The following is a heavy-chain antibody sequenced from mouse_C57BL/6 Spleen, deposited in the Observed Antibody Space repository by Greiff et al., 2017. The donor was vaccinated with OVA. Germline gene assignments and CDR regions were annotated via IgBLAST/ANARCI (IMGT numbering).Heavy chain of an antibody. CDR1: GFTFSSYA. Sequence: EVQLVESGGGLVKPGGSLKLSCAASGFTFSSYAMSWVRQTPEKRLEWVATISDGGSYTYYPDNVKGRFTISRDNAKNNLYLQMSHLKSEDTAMYYCARGSSYRYFDVWGTGTTVTVSS. CDR3: ARGSSYRYFDV. V-gene: IGHV5-4*01. J-gene: IGHJ1*03. D-gene: IGHD1-1*01. CDR2: ISDGGSYT.